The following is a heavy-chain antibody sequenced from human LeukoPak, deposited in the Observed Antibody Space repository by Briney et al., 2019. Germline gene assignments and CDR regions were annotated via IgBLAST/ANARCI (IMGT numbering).Heavy chain of an antibody. V-gene: IGHV3-30*02. J-gene: IGHJ4*02. D-gene: IGHD3-22*01. CDR1: GFSFSSFG. CDR3: AKDLYDSPFDY. Sequence: WGSLRLSGAASGFSFSSFGMHWVRQAPGKGLDWVAFIRYDGSKKYYADSVKGRFTISRDSSKNTLYLQMNSLRAEDTAVYYCAKDLYDSPFDYWGQGTLVTVSS. CDR2: IRYDGSKK.